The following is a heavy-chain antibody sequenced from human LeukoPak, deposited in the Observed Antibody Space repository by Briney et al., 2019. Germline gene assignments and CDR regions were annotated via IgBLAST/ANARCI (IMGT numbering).Heavy chain of an antibody. CDR2: ITPVFGTT. Sequence: GASVTVSCKASGGTFSRYTINWVRLAPGQGLEWMGGITPVFGTTNYAQKFQGRVTITADESTSTAYMELSSLRSEDTAVYYCARDSKASELTIFGAKYYYGMDVWGQGTTVIVSS. V-gene: IGHV1-69*13. D-gene: IGHD3-3*01. CDR3: ARDSKASELTIFGAKYYYGMDV. CDR1: GGTFSRYT. J-gene: IGHJ6*02.